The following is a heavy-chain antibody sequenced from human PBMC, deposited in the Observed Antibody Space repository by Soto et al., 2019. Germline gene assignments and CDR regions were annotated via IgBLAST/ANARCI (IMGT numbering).Heavy chain of an antibody. D-gene: IGHD6-13*01. CDR1: GGSISSGGYY. V-gene: IGHV4-31*03. CDR3: TRHLLPLRDIAAAGEDYYYGMDV. CDR2: IYYSGST. J-gene: IGHJ6*02. Sequence: PSETLSLTCTVSGGSISSGGYYWSWIRQHPGKGLEWIGYIYYSGSTYYNPSLKSRVTISVDTSKNQFSLKLSSVTAEDTAVYYCTRHLLPLRDIAAAGEDYYYGMDVWGQGTTVTVSS.